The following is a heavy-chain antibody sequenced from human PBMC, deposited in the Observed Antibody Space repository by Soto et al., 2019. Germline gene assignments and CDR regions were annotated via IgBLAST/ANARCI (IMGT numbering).Heavy chain of an antibody. V-gene: IGHV1-3*01. CDR2: INACNGNT. J-gene: IGHJ4*02. CDR3: ARDLGGWPDY. D-gene: IGHD2-15*01. CDR1: GYTFTSYG. Sequence: GASVKVSCKASGYTFTSYGISWVRQAPGQRLDWMGWINACNGNTKYSHKFQGRVTITRDTSASTAYMELSSLRSEDTAVYYCARDLGGWPDYWGQGTLVTVSS.